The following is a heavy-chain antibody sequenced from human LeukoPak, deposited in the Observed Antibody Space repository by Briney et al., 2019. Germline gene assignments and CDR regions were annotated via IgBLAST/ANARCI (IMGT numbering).Heavy chain of an antibody. CDR2: ISGSGGNT. CDR1: GFTFSSYA. D-gene: IGHD3-3*01. Sequence: PGGSLRLSCAASGFTFSSYAMSWARQAPGKGLEWVSDISGSGGNTYYADSVKGRFPISRDNSKNTLSLQMNSLRAEDTAVYYCAKGYDFLDYWGQGTLVTVSS. V-gene: IGHV3-23*01. CDR3: AKGYDFLDY. J-gene: IGHJ4*02.